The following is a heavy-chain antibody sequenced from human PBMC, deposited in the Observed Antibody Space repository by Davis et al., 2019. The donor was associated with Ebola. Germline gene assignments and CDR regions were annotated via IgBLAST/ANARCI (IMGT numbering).Heavy chain of an antibody. Sequence: MPSETLSLTCAVYGGSFSGYYWSWIRQPPGKGLEWIGEINHSGSTNYNPSLKSRVTISVDTSKNQFPLKLSSVTAADTAVYYCASPYGYDYYYGMDGWGQGTTVTVSS. CDR3: ASPYGYDYYYGMDG. D-gene: IGHD3-10*01. V-gene: IGHV4-34*01. CDR2: INHSGST. J-gene: IGHJ6*02. CDR1: GGSFSGYY.